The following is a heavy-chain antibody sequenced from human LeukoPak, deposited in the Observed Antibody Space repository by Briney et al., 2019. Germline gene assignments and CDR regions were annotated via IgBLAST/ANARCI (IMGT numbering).Heavy chain of an antibody. V-gene: IGHV4-39*07. CDR3: ARDLGREFDY. J-gene: IGHJ4*02. CDR1: GGFISRNSFY. D-gene: IGHD3-16*01. Sequence: PSETLSLTCTVSGGFISRNSFYWGWIRQPPGKGLEWIGSIYYSGTTYYNPSLKSRVTISVDTSKNQFSLKLSSVTAADTAVYCCARDLGREFDYWGQGTLVTVSS. CDR2: IYYSGTT.